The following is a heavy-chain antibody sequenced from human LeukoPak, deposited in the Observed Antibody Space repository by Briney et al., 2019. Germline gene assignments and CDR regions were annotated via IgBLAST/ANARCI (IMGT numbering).Heavy chain of an antibody. CDR1: GGSFSGYY. CDR3: ARGRVSSL. CDR2: INHSGST. V-gene: IGHV4-34*01. J-gene: IGHJ2*01. D-gene: IGHD5/OR15-5a*01. Sequence: SETLSLTCDVYGGSFSGYYWSWIRQPPGKGREWIGEINHSGSTNYNPSLKSRVTISVDTSKNQCSLKLSSLTAADTAVYYCARGRVSSLWGRGTLVTFSS.